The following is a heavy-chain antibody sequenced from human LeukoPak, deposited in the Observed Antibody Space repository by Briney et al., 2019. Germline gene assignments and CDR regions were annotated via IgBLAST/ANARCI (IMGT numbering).Heavy chain of an antibody. CDR3: ARDDRPSVKHGDWADY. J-gene: IGHJ4*02. Sequence: ASVKVSCKASGYTFTSYGISWVRQAPGQGLEWMGWISACNGNTNYAQKLQGRVTMTTDTSTSTAYMELRSLRSDDTAVYYCARDDRPSVKHGDWADYWGQGTLVTVSS. CDR1: GYTFTSYG. CDR2: ISACNGNT. V-gene: IGHV1-18*04. D-gene: IGHD4-17*01.